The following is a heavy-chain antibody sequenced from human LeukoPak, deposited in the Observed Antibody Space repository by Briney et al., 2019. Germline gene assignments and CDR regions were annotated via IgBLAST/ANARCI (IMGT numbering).Heavy chain of an antibody. Sequence: GGSLRLSCAASGFTFSSYAMSWVRQAPGKGLEWVSTFSGSGGSTYYADSVKGRFTISRDNSKNTLYLQMNSLRAEGTAVYYCAKDSHDFWSGYSYWGQGSLVTVSS. CDR3: AKDSHDFWSGYSY. CDR1: GFTFSSYA. V-gene: IGHV3-23*01. D-gene: IGHD3-3*01. CDR2: FSGSGGST. J-gene: IGHJ4*02.